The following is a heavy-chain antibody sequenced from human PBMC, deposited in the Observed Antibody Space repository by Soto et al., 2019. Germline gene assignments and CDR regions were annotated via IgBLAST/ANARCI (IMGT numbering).Heavy chain of an antibody. J-gene: IGHJ5*02. CDR3: ARGLWGGGTNWFDP. V-gene: IGHV4-59*01. D-gene: IGHD3-16*01. CDR1: GGSISSYY. Sequence: SETLSLTCTVSGGSISSYYWSWIRQPPGKGLEWIGYIYYSGSTNYNPSLKSRVTISVDTSKNQFSLKLSSVTAADTAVYYCARGLWGGGTNWFDPWGQGTLVTVSS. CDR2: IYYSGST.